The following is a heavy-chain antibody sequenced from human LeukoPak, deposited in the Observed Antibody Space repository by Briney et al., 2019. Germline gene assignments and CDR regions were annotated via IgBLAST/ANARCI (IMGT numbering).Heavy chain of an antibody. CDR2: IYISGST. V-gene: IGHV4-4*07. J-gene: IGHJ4*02. CDR3: ARGDWGY. Sequence: SETLSLTCAVSGGSISSYYWNWIRQPAGKGLEWIGRIYISGSTNYNPSLKSRVTMSIDTSENQISLKLRSATATDTAVYYCARGDWGYWGQGTTVTVSS. CDR1: GGSISSYY. D-gene: IGHD2-21*02.